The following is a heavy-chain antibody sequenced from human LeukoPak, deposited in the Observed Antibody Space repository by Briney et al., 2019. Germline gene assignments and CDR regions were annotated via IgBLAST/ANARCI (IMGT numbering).Heavy chain of an antibody. D-gene: IGHD3-3*01. CDR3: ARVASGYDVFDI. Sequence: ASETLSLTCTVSGGSISSSSYYWGWIRQPPGKGLEWIGYIYYSGSTNYNPSLKSRVTISVDTSKNQFSLKLSSVTAADTAVFYCARVASGYDVFDIWGQGTMVTVSS. CDR2: IYYSGST. V-gene: IGHV4-61*05. CDR1: GGSISSSSYY. J-gene: IGHJ3*02.